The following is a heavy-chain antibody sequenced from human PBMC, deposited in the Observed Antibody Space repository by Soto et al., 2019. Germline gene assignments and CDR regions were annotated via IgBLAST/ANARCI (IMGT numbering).Heavy chain of an antibody. CDR1: GGPIGLDD. Sequence: PSETLSLTCTVSGGPIGLDDWSWIRQHPGKGLEWIGYIYYSGGTRYNPSLHSRVTMSLDTSQRQVSMTLSSVTAADTAVYYCAKARVKGVSPDFDSCGQGILVTVSS. J-gene: IGHJ4*02. V-gene: IGHV4-59*01. D-gene: IGHD2-8*01. CDR2: IYYSGGT. CDR3: AKARVKGVSPDFDS.